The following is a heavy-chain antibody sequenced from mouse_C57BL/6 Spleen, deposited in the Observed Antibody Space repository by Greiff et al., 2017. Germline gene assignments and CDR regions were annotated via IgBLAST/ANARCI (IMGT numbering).Heavy chain of an antibody. J-gene: IGHJ2*01. CDR1: GYTFTDYY. V-gene: IGHV1-26*01. D-gene: IGHD2-1*01. Sequence: EVQLQQSGPELVKPGASVKISCKASGYTFTDYYMNWVKQSHGKSLEWIGDINPNNGGTSYNQKFKGKATLTVDKSSSTAYMELRSLTSEDSAVYYCARSLYLPWDYWGQGTTLTVSS. CDR3: ARSLYLPWDY. CDR2: INPNNGGT.